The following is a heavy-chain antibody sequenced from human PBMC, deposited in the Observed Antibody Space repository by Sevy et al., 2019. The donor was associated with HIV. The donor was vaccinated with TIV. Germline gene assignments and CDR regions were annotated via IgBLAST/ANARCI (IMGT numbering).Heavy chain of an antibody. V-gene: IGHV1-2*04. D-gene: IGHD5-12*01. Sequence: VKISCKASGYTFTGYYMHWVRQAPGQGLEWMGWINPNSGGTNYAQKFQGWVTMTRDTSISTAYMELSRLRSDDTAVYYCARGGVGLRLNYYYYGMDVWGQGTTVTVSS. J-gene: IGHJ6*02. CDR1: GYTFTGYY. CDR2: INPNSGGT. CDR3: ARGGVGLRLNYYYYGMDV.